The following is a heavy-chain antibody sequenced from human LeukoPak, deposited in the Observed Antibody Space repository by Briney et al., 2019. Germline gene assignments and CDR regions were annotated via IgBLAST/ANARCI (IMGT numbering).Heavy chain of an antibody. CDR1: GFTVSSNY. CDR2: LYSGGNT. J-gene: IGHJ1*01. D-gene: IGHD2-15*01. Sequence: GGSLRLSCAASGFTVSSNYMSWVRQAPGKGLEWVSLLYSGGNTYYADSAEGRFTTSRDNSKNTLYLQMNSLRAEDTAVYYCATSYCSGGSCYPQYFQHWGQGTLVTVSS. V-gene: IGHV3-66*02. CDR3: ATSYCSGGSCYPQYFQH.